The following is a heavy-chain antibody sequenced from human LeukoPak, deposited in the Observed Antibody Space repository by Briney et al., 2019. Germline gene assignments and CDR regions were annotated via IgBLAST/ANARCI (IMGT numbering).Heavy chain of an antibody. J-gene: IGHJ4*02. CDR3: ARASYSYDINGWVPFDY. Sequence: PGGSLRLSCAVSGFTVSGNYMSWVRQAPGKGLEWVSLIYSGGTTYYADSVKGRFTISRDNSKNTLSLQMNSLRAEDTAVYYCARASYSYDINGWVPFDYWGQGTLVTVSS. V-gene: IGHV3-53*01. CDR2: IYSGGTT. CDR1: GFTVSGNY. D-gene: IGHD3-22*01.